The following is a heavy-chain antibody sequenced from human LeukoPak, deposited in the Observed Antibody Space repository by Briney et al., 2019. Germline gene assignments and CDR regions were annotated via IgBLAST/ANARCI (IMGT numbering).Heavy chain of an antibody. D-gene: IGHD3-22*01. CDR2: IYYSGST. Sequence: SETLSLTCTVSGGSISSGDYYWSWIRQPPGKGLEWIGYIYYSGSTYYNPSLKSRVTISVDTSKNQFSLKLSSVTAADTAVYYCARAVPYYYDSSGQYYFDYWGQGTLVTVSS. J-gene: IGHJ4*02. V-gene: IGHV4-30-4*01. CDR1: GGSISSGDYY. CDR3: ARAVPYYYDSSGQYYFDY.